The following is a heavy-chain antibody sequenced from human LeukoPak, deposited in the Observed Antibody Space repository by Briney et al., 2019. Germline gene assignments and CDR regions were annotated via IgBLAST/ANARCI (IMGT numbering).Heavy chain of an antibody. D-gene: IGHD3-3*01. CDR3: ARGDYDFWSGPPLFDP. Sequence: GASVKVSCKASGYTFTGYYMHWVRQAPGQGLEWMGWINPNSGGTNYAQKFQGRATMTRDTSISTAYMELSRLRSDDTAVYYCARGDYDFWSGPPLFDPWGQGTLVTVSS. CDR1: GYTFTGYY. V-gene: IGHV1-2*02. J-gene: IGHJ5*02. CDR2: INPNSGGT.